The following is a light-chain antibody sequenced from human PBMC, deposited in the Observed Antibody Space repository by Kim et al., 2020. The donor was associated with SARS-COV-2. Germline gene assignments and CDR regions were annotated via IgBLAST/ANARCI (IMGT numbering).Light chain of an antibody. J-gene: IGKJ4*01. CDR3: QQFNSYPLT. CDR1: QGISSA. V-gene: IGKV1-13*02. Sequence: AIQLTQSPSSLSASVGDRVTITCRASQGISSALAWYQQEPGKAPKLLLYDASSLESGVPSRFSGSGSGTDFTLTISSLQPKDFATYYCQQFNSYPLTFGGGTKVDIK. CDR2: DAS.